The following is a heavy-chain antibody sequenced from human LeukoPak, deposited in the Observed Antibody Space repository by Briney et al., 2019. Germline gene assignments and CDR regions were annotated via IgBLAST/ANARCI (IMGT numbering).Heavy chain of an antibody. V-gene: IGHV3-20*01. Sequence: SGGSLRLSCATSGFTFTGHTMTWFRQAPGKGLEWVSGINWNGGSTGYADSVKDRFTISRDNAKNSLYLQMNSLRAEDTALYHCARDNYGDYDGGGYWGQGTLVTVSS. D-gene: IGHD4-17*01. CDR1: GFTFTGHT. CDR2: INWNGGST. J-gene: IGHJ4*02. CDR3: ARDNYGDYDGGGY.